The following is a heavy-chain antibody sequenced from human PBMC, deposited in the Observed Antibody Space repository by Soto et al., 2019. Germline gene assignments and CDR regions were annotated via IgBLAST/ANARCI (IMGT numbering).Heavy chain of an antibody. D-gene: IGHD6-6*01. J-gene: IGHJ6*02. CDR2: ISASGGGT. CDR1: GFTFSSYA. Sequence: GGSLRLSGAASGFTFSSYAMTWVRQAPGKGLEWVSAISASGGGTYYADSVKGRFTISRDNSKNTLYLQMNSLRAEDTAVFYCAKALGSSSFYRMELWGPGPPVTVPS. V-gene: IGHV3-23*01. CDR3: AKALGSSSFYRMEL.